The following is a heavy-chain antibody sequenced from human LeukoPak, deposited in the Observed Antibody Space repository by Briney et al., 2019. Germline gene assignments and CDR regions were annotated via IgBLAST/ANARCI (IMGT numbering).Heavy chain of an antibody. CDR3: ARVGWVATILGLTPYYMDV. V-gene: IGHV3-21*06. Sequence: GGSLRLSCIGSGFTFKTYSMNWVRQAPGKGLEWVSAISSDNNFIYYRDSVKGRFTVSRDNAKNSVYLEMSSLRAEDTAVYYCARVGWVATILGLTPYYMDVWGKGTTVTISS. D-gene: IGHD5-12*01. CDR1: GFTFKTYS. CDR2: ISSDNNFI. J-gene: IGHJ6*03.